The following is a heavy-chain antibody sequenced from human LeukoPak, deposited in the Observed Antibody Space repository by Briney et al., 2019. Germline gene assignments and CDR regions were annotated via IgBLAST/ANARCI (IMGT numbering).Heavy chain of an antibody. J-gene: IGHJ3*02. CDR1: GFTFSSYE. D-gene: IGHD2-15*01. V-gene: IGHV3-48*03. CDR3: ARLHCSGGSCYYDAFDI. Sequence: GGSLRLSCAASGFTFSSYEMNWVRQAPGKGLEWVSYISSSGSAIYYADSVKGRFTISRDNSKNTLYLQMNSLRAEDTAVYYCARLHCSGGSCYYDAFDIWGQGTMVTVSS. CDR2: ISSSGSAI.